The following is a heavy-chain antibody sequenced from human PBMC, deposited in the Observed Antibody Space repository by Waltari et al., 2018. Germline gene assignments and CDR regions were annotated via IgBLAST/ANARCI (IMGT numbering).Heavy chain of an antibody. J-gene: IGHJ4*02. V-gene: IGHV3-9*01. CDR1: GFTFDDYA. CDR2: ISWNSVSI. Sequence: EVQLVESGGGLVQPGRSLRLSCAASGFTFDDYAMHWVRQAPGKGLEWVSGISWNSVSIGYADSVKGRFTISRDNAKNSLYLQMNSLRAEDTALYYCAKDMGSSGYPDYWGQGTLVTVSS. CDR3: AKDMGSSGYPDY. D-gene: IGHD3-22*01.